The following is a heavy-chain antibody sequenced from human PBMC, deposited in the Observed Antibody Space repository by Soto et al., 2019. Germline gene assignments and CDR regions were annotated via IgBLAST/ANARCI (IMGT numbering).Heavy chain of an antibody. V-gene: IGHV1-2*02. CDR2: VNPESGGT. D-gene: IGHD1-26*01. CDR1: GYIFTGYY. J-gene: IGHJ5*02. CDR3: ARWDGLVGSNWFDP. Sequence: QVQLVQSGAEVKKPGASVKVSCKASGYIFTGYYIHWVRQAPGQGLEWMGWVNPESGGTKYAQMFQGRVTMTGDTSINTAYMELSRLTSDDTAVYYCARWDGLVGSNWFDPWGQGTLVTVSS.